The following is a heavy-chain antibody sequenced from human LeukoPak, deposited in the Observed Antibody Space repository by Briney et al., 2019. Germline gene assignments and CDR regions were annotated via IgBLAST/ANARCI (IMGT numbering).Heavy chain of an antibody. CDR3: ATRILTGFDY. CDR2: FDPEDGET. V-gene: IGHV1-24*01. Sequence: SVKXSCKVSGHTLTELSMHWVRQAPGKGLEWMGGFDPEDGETIYAQKFQGRVTMTEDTSTDTAYMELSSLRSEDTAVYYCATRILTGFDYWGQGTLVTVSS. D-gene: IGHD3-9*01. J-gene: IGHJ4*02. CDR1: GHTLTELS.